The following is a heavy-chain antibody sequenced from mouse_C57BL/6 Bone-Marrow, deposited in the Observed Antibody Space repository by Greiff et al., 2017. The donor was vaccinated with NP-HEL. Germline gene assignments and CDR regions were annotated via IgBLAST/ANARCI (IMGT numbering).Heavy chain of an antibody. V-gene: IGHV14-2*01. CDR2: IDPEDGET. CDR3: SRNDYDEGYWYFDV. Sequence: EVQLQQSGAELVKPGASVKLSCTASGFTIKDYYMHWVKQRTEQGLAWIGRIDPEDGETKYAPKFQGKATISADTSSNTAYLQLSSLTSEDTAVYDLSRNDYDEGYWYFDVWGTGTTVTVSS. CDR1: GFTIKDYY. J-gene: IGHJ1*03. D-gene: IGHD2-4*01.